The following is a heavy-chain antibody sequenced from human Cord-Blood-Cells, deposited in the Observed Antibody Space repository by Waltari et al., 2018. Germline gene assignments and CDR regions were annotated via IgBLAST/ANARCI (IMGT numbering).Heavy chain of an antibody. CDR3: AIGLGELSL. D-gene: IGHD3-16*02. CDR2: INHSGST. J-gene: IGHJ4*02. CDR1: GGSFSGYY. V-gene: IGHV4-34*01. Sequence: QVQLQQWGAGLLKPSETLSLTCAVYGGSFSGYYWSRIRQAPGKGLEWIGEINHSGSTNYNPSLKSRVTISVDTSKNQFSLKLSSVTAADTAVYYCAIGLGELSLWGQGTLVTVSS.